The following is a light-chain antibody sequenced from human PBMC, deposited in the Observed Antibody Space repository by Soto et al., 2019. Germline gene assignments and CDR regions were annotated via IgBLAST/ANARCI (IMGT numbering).Light chain of an antibody. CDR1: QSISKF. J-gene: IGKJ2*01. Sequence: EVVLTQSPGSLSVSPGEGATLSCRASQSISKFLAWYQHKPGQSPRLLIYRASSRATGIPDRFSGTGSATEFSLTISSLEPEDVAVYYCQQYAITPHTFGQGTSLQI. CDR2: RAS. V-gene: IGKV3-20*01. CDR3: QQYAITPHT.